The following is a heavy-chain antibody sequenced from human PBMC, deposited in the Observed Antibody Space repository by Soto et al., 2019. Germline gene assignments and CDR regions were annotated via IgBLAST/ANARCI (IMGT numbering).Heavy chain of an antibody. V-gene: IGHV3-30-3*01. CDR1: GFTFSSYA. D-gene: IGHD3-3*01. J-gene: IGHJ4*02. Sequence: GGSLRLSCAASGFTFSSYAMHWVRQAPGKGLEWVAVISYDGSNKYYADSVKGRFTISRDNSKNTLYLQMNSLRAEDTAVYYCARDQTIYDFWSGYYSLWGQGTLVTVSS. CDR2: ISYDGSNK. CDR3: ARDQTIYDFWSGYYSL.